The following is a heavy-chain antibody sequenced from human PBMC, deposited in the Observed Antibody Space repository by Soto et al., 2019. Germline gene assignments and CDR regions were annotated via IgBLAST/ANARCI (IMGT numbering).Heavy chain of an antibody. J-gene: IGHJ4*02. CDR2: IIPIFGTA. V-gene: IGHV1-69*13. Sequence: ASVKVSCKASGGTFSSYAISWVRPAPGQGLEWMGGIIPIFGTANYVQKFQGRVTITADESTSTAYMELSSLRSEDTAVYYCARGGDGYNVTPLAPVDYWGQGTLVTVSS. D-gene: IGHD5-12*01. CDR3: ARGGDGYNVTPLAPVDY. CDR1: GGTFSSYA.